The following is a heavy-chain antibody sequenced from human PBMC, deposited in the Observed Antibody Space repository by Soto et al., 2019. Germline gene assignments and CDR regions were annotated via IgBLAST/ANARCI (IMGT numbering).Heavy chain of an antibody. CDR3: AVNRGEWGQPPPLFYNHYGIGV. D-gene: IGHD3-16*01. CDR2: IIPIFGTA. Sequence: ASVKVSCKASGGTFSSYAISWVRQAPGQGLEWMGGIIPIFGTANYAQKFQGRVTITADESTSTAYMKLSSLRSEDKAVYYCAVNRGEWGQPPPLFYNHYGIGVWGQRAT. CDR1: GGTFSSYA. J-gene: IGHJ6*02. V-gene: IGHV1-69*13.